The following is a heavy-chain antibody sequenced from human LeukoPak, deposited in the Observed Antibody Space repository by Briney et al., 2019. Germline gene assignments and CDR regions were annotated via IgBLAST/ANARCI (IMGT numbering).Heavy chain of an antibody. CDR3: ARGPTYYDFWSGYPRGYYFDY. Sequence: SETLSLTCAVYGGSFSGYYWSWIRQPPGKGLEWIGEINHSGSTNYNPSLKSRVTISVDTSKNQFSLKLSSATAADTAVYYCARGPTYYDFWSGYPRGYYFDYWGQGTLVTVSS. CDR2: INHSGST. V-gene: IGHV4-34*01. D-gene: IGHD3-3*01. J-gene: IGHJ4*02. CDR1: GGSFSGYY.